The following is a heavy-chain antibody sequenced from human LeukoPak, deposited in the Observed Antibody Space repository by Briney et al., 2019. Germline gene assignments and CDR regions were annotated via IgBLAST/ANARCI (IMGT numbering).Heavy chain of an antibody. CDR1: GGTFSSYA. D-gene: IGHD5-12*01. V-gene: IGHV1-69*04. CDR3: ARSSSGFDFNNWFDP. CDR2: IIPIFGIA. J-gene: IGHJ5*02. Sequence: GASVKVSCKASGGTFSSYAISWVRQAPGQGLEWMGRIIPIFGIANYAQEFQGRVTITADKSTSTAYMELSSLRSEDTAVYYCARSSSGFDFNNWFDPWGQGTLVTVSS.